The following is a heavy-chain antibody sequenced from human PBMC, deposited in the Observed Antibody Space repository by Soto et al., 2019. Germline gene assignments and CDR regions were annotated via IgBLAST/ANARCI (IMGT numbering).Heavy chain of an antibody. CDR2: IWYDGSKK. CDR1: GFTFSSYG. Sequence: GGSLILSCAASGFTFSSYGMHWVRQAPGKGLEWVAVIWYDGSKKYYADSVKGRFTISRDNSKNTLYLQMNSLRAEDTAVYYCARVVGQWLVMGAFDIWGQGTMVTVSS. J-gene: IGHJ3*02. CDR3: ARVVGQWLVMGAFDI. V-gene: IGHV3-33*01. D-gene: IGHD6-19*01.